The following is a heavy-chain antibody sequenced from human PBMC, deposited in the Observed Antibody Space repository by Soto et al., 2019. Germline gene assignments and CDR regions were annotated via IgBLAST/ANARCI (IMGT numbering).Heavy chain of an antibody. CDR2: ISYDGSNK. D-gene: IGHD3-22*01. J-gene: IGHJ4*02. CDR3: AKDLDDSSGYDY. Sequence: QVQLVESGGGVVQPGRSLRLSCAASGFTFSSYGMHWVRQAPSKGLEWVAVISYDGSNKYYADSVKGRFTISRDNSKNTLYLQMNSLRAEDTAVYYCAKDLDDSSGYDYWGQGTLVTVSS. CDR1: GFTFSSYG. V-gene: IGHV3-30*18.